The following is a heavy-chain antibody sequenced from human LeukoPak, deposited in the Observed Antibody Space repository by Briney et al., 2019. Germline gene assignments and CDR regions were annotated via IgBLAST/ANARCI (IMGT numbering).Heavy chain of an antibody. CDR3: ARGLRWARRIAAAGTSGFDY. Sequence: SETLSLTCAVYGGSFSGYYWSWIRQPPGKGLEWIGEINHSGSTNYNPSLKSRVTISVDTSKNQFSLKLSSVTAADTAVYYCARGLRWARRIAAAGTSGFDYWGQGTLVTVSS. D-gene: IGHD6-13*01. CDR2: INHSGST. J-gene: IGHJ4*02. V-gene: IGHV4-34*01. CDR1: GGSFSGYY.